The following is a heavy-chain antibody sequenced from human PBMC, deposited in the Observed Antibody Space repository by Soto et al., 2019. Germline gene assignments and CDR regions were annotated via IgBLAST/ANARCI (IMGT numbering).Heavy chain of an antibody. CDR3: RAPLYSYGHDY. Sequence: GGSLRLSCAASGFTFSRYWMHWVRQAPGKGLVWVSRINSDGSSTSYADSVKGRFTISRDNAKNTLYLQMNSLRAEDTAVYYCRAPLYSYGHDYWGQGTLVTVSS. J-gene: IGHJ4*02. D-gene: IGHD5-18*01. CDR2: INSDGSST. CDR1: GFTFSRYW. V-gene: IGHV3-74*01.